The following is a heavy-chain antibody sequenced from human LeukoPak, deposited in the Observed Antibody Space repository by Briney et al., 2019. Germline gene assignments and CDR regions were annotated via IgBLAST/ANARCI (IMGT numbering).Heavy chain of an antibody. CDR1: GFTFSSYE. CDR2: ISSSGSTI. D-gene: IGHD4-23*01. CDR3: ARDYGGSSPFDY. V-gene: IGHV3-48*03. Sequence: PGGSLRLSCAASGFTFSSYEMHWVRQAPGKGLEWVSYISSSGSTIYYADSVKGRFTISRDNAKKSLYLQMNSLRAEDTAVYYCARDYGGSSPFDYWGQGTLVAVSS. J-gene: IGHJ4*02.